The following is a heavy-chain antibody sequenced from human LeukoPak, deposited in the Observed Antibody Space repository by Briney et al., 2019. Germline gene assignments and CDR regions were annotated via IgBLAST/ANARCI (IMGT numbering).Heavy chain of an antibody. CDR2: IGTAGDT. J-gene: IGHJ6*02. CDR1: GFTFSSYD. Sequence: PGGSLRLSCAASGFTFSSYDMHWVRQATGKGLEWVSAIGTAGDTYYPGSVKGRFTISRENAKNSLYLQMNSLRAEDTAVYYCARRSPRTYYYDSSGYYKHYYYYYGMDVWGQGTTVTVSS. CDR3: ARRSPRTYYYDSSGYYKHYYYYYGMDV. V-gene: IGHV3-13*01. D-gene: IGHD3-22*01.